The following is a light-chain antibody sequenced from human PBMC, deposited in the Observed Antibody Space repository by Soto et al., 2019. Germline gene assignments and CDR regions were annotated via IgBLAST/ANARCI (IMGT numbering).Light chain of an antibody. CDR2: GAS. J-gene: IGKJ4*01. CDR1: QSVSSSY. V-gene: IGKV3-20*01. CDR3: QQCGSSPWLT. Sequence: EIVLTQSPGTLSLSPGERATLSCRASQSVSSSYLAWYQQKPGQAPRLLIYGASSRATGIPDRFSGSGSGTDFTLTISRLEPEDFAVYYCQQCGSSPWLTFGGGTKVDIK.